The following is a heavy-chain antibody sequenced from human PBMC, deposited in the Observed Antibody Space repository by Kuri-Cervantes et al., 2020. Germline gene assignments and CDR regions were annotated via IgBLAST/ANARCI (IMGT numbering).Heavy chain of an antibody. J-gene: IGHJ6*02. D-gene: IGHD3-22*01. CDR3: AKGVVVTRYGMDV. CDR1: GFTFNNYW. CDR2: IKHDGTEK. V-gene: IGHV3-7*03. Sequence: GGSLRLSCAASGFTFNNYWMSWVRQAPGKGLEWVANIKHDGTEKYYVDSVKGRFTISRDNAKNSLYLQMNSLRAEDTALYYCAKGVVVTRYGMDVWGQGTTVTVSS.